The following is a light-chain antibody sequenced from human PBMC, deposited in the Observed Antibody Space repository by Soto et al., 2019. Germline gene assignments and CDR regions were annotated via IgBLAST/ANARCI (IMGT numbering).Light chain of an antibody. CDR3: QQSYSTPYT. CDR1: QRVSSAY. V-gene: IGKV3-20*01. Sequence: EIVLTQSPGTLSLSPGERATLSCRASQRVSSAYLAWYQQKPGQAPRLLTHTASNRATGIPDRFSGSGSGTDFTLTISSLQPEDFATYYCQQSYSTPYTFGQGTKLEIK. J-gene: IGKJ2*01. CDR2: TAS.